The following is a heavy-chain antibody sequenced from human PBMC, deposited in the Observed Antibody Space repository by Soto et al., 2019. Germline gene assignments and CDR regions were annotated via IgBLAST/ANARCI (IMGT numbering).Heavy chain of an antibody. J-gene: IGHJ5*02. CDR3: ATIVVVPAAAYNWFDP. CDR1: GGSISSGGYY. D-gene: IGHD2-2*01. CDR2: IYYSGST. V-gene: IGHV4-31*03. Sequence: TLSLTCTVSGGSISSGGYYWSWIRQHPGKGLEWIGYIYYSGSTYYNPSLKSRVTISVDTSKNQFSLKLSSVTAADTAVYYCATIVVVPAAAYNWFDPWGQGTLVTVSS.